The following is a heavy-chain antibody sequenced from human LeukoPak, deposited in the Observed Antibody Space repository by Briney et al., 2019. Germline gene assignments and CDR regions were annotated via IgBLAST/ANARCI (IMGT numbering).Heavy chain of an antibody. CDR3: ARLWIVATWFDA. CDR1: NGSMTSDSYY. V-gene: IGHV4-39*02. D-gene: IGHD2-2*03. Sequence: SETLSLTCSVSNGSMTSDSYYWAWVRQPPGEGLEWIGSIFYTGKTYYSASLKSRVTVSLDTSKKNFSLRLTSVTAADTAVYYCARLWIVATWFDAWGEGALVTVPS. CDR2: IFYTGKT. J-gene: IGHJ5*02.